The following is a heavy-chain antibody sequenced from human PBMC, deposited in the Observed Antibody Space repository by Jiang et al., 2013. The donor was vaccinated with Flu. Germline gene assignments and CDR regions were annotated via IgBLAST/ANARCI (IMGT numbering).Heavy chain of an antibody. Sequence: GAEVKKPGASVKVSCKASGYTFTSYGISWVRQAPGQGLEWMGWISAYNGNTNYAQKLQGRVTMTTDTSTSTAYMELRSLRSDDTAVYYCARHYGGLYDSSGYYDAFDIWGQGTMVTVSS. CDR2: ISAYNGNT. CDR3: ARHYGGLYDSSGYYDAFDI. D-gene: IGHD3-22*01. CDR1: GYTFTSYG. V-gene: IGHV1-18*01. J-gene: IGHJ3*02.